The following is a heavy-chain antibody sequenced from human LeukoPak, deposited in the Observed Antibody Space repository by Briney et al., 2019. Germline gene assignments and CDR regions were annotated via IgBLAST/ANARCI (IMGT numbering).Heavy chain of an antibody. J-gene: IGHJ4*02. CDR1: GGSISSGGYH. Sequence: PSETLSLTCTVSGGSISSGGYHWSWIRQHPGKGLEWIGYIYYSGSTYYNPSLKSRVTISVDTSKNQFSLKLSSVTAADTAVYYCARHRGGGYCSGGSCYNPQPVDYWGQGTLVTVSS. D-gene: IGHD2-15*01. CDR3: ARHRGGGYCSGGSCYNPQPVDY. CDR2: IYYSGST. V-gene: IGHV4-31*03.